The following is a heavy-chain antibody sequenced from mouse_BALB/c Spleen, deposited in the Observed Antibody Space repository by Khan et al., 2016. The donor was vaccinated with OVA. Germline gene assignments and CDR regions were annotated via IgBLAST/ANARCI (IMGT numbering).Heavy chain of an antibody. CDR2: IYPGSGST. Sequence: QVQLKQSGPELVKPGASVKMSCKASGYTFTDYDIRWVKQRTGQGLEWIGEIYPGSGSTYYNEKFKGKATLTADKSSNTAYMQLSSLTSEDSAVYFCAKIFYGISYAMDYWGQGTAVTVSS. CDR1: GYTFTDYD. CDR3: AKIFYGISYAMDY. V-gene: IGHV1-77*01. J-gene: IGHJ4*01. D-gene: IGHD2-1*01.